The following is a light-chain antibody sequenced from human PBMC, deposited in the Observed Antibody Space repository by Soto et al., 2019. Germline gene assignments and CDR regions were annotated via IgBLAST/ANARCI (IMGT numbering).Light chain of an antibody. J-gene: IGKJ1*01. CDR2: GAS. V-gene: IGKV3-20*01. Sequence: NVRPLSPAPLSLSLGARANIYRTASQSVSSNLAWHQQRPGQAPRLLIYGASSRATGIPDRFSGSGSGTEFTLTISRLEPEDFAGYYCQQYGSSSWTFAQGTKVDNK. CDR3: QQYGSSSWT. CDR1: QSVSSN.